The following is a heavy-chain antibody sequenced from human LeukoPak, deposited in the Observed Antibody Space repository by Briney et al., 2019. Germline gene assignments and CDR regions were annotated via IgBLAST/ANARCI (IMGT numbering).Heavy chain of an antibody. Sequence: ASVKVSCKASGYTFTSYDISWVRQAPGQGLEWMGWMNHNSGNTGYAQKFQGRVTMTRNTSISTAYMELSSLRSEDTAVYYCARGLRDSSRREYFQDWGQGTLVTVSS. D-gene: IGHD3-22*01. J-gene: IGHJ1*01. CDR2: MNHNSGNT. CDR3: ARGLRDSSRREYFQD. CDR1: GYTFTSYD. V-gene: IGHV1-8*01.